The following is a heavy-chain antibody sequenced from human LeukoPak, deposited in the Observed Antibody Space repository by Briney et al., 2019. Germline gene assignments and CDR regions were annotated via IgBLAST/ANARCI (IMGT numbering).Heavy chain of an antibody. V-gene: IGHV3-15*05. J-gene: IGHJ4*02. Sequence: PGGSLRLSCVASGFSLTSAWMSWVRQSPGQGLEWVGRVKGKADGGTADYAAPVKGRFAVSRDDSRNMAFLQMNSLKTEDTAVYYCTTLGGRWGQGTLVTVSS. D-gene: IGHD3-16*01. CDR1: GFSLTSAW. CDR3: TTLGGR. CDR2: VKGKADGGTA.